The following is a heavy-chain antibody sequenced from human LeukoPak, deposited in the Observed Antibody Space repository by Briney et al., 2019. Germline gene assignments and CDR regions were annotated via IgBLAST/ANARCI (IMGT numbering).Heavy chain of an antibody. CDR3: ARGRYRAAPFDY. CDR1: GGSFSGYY. J-gene: IGHJ4*02. D-gene: IGHD1-1*01. Sequence: SETLSLTCAVYGGSFSGYYWSWIRQPPGKGLEWIGEINHSGSTNYNPSLKSRVTISVDTSKNQFSLKLSSVTAADTAVYYCARGRYRAAPFDYWGQGTLVTVSS. CDR2: INHSGST. V-gene: IGHV4-34*01.